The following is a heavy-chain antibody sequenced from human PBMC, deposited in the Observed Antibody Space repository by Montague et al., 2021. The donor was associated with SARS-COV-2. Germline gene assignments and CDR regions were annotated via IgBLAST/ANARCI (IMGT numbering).Heavy chain of an antibody. Sequence: TLSLTCTVSGGSIRSDGFYWNWIRQPAGKGLEWIGRIDASGTTNYKPSLKSGVIISLDRSKNQFSLKLSSVIAADTAVYYCARSAFRYFDRPGMDVWGQGTTVTVSS. D-gene: IGHD3-9*01. CDR2: IDASGTT. CDR3: ARSAFRYFDRPGMDV. J-gene: IGHJ6*02. CDR1: GGSIRSDGFY. V-gene: IGHV4-61*02.